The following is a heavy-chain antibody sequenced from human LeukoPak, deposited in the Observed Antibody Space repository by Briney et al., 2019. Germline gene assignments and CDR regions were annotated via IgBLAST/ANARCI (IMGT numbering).Heavy chain of an antibody. CDR1: GFTFSSYG. V-gene: IGHV3-33*06. D-gene: IGHD6-19*01. CDR2: IWYDGSNK. Sequence: TGGSLRLSCAASGFTFSSYGMHWVRQAPGKGLEWVAVIWYDGSNKYYADSVKGRFTISRDNSKNTLYLQMNSLRAEDTALYYCAKTHSSGWLFDIWGQGTMVTVSS. J-gene: IGHJ3*02. CDR3: AKTHSSGWLFDI.